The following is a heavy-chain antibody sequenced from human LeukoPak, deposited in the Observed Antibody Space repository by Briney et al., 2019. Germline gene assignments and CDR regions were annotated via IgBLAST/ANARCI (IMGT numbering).Heavy chain of an antibody. J-gene: IGHJ3*02. CDR2: INPNSGGT. D-gene: IGHD1-20*01. Sequence: ASVKVSCKASGGTFSSYAISWVRQAPGQGLEWMGWINPNSGGTNYAQKFQGWVTMTRDTSISTAYMELSRLRSDDTAVYYCARGGITGTTRGPTRLNDAFDIWGQGTMVTVSS. V-gene: IGHV1-2*04. CDR1: GGTFSSYA. CDR3: ARGGITGTTRGPTRLNDAFDI.